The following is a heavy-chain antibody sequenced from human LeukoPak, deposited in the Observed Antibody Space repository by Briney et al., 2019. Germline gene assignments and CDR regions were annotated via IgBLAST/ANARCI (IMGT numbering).Heavy chain of an antibody. CDR1: GFTFSSYW. V-gene: IGHV3-74*01. CDR2: INSDGSST. Sequence: GGSLRLTCAASGFTFSSYWMHWVRQAPGKGLVWVSRINSDGSSTSYADSVKGRFAISRDNAKNTRYLQMNSLRAEDTVVYYRARGSADLPVDPWGQGTLVTVSS. CDR3: ARGSADLPVDP. J-gene: IGHJ5*02.